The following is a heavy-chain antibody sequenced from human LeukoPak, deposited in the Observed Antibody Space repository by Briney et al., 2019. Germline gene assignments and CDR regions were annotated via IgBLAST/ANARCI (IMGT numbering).Heavy chain of an antibody. J-gene: IGHJ4*02. Sequence: GGSLRLSCAASGFTLSSYAMSWVRQAPGRGLEWVSAISGSGGSTYYADSVKGRFTISRDNSEKALYLQMNSLRAEDTAVYYCAKDRYRVAAAGNFDYWGQGTLVTVSS. V-gene: IGHV3-23*01. CDR2: ISGSGGST. D-gene: IGHD6-13*01. CDR1: GFTLSSYA. CDR3: AKDRYRVAAAGNFDY.